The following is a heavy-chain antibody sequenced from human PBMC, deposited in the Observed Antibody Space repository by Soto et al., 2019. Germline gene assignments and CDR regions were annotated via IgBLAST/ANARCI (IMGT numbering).Heavy chain of an antibody. CDR3: ASQVPGAFDI. V-gene: IGHV4-30-4*01. CDR2: ICYSGIT. D-gene: IGHD7-27*01. J-gene: IGHJ3*02. Sequence: SVSSMSSGDYYWRWIRQPRGKCLVWIGYICYSGITYYNPSLKSRVTISVDTSKKQFCLKLSSVTAADTCVYYCASQVPGAFDIWGQGTMVTVSS. CDR1: VSSMSSGDYY.